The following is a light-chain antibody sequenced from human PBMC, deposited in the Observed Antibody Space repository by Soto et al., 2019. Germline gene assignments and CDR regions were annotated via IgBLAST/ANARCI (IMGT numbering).Light chain of an antibody. J-gene: IGLJ1*01. V-gene: IGLV2-14*01. CDR3: ASYVTGNTYV. Sequence: QSALTQPASASASLVQSITISCSGTSSDVRGYNYVSWYQLHPGKAPKLVIHEVSERPSGVSNRFSGSKSGNTASLTISGRQAEDEADYYCASYVTGNTYVFGSGTKVTVL. CDR2: EVS. CDR1: SSDVRGYNY.